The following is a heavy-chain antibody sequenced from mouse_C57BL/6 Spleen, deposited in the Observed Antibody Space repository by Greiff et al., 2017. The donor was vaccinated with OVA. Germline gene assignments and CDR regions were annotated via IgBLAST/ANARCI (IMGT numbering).Heavy chain of an antibody. Sequence: VQLQQSGAELVRPGASVTLSCKASGYTFTDYEMHWVKQTPVHGLEWIGAIDPETGGTAYNQKFKGKAILTADKSSSTAYMELRSLTSEDSAVYYCTRPTVVARHFDVWGTGTTVTVSS. CDR1: GYTFTDYE. V-gene: IGHV1-15*01. J-gene: IGHJ1*03. CDR3: TRPTVVARHFDV. D-gene: IGHD1-1*01. CDR2: IDPETGGT.